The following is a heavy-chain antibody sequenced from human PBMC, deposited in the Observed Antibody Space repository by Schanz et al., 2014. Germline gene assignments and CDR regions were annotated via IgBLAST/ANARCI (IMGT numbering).Heavy chain of an antibody. V-gene: IGHV3-53*01. CDR3: ARGRGYIIGQ. CDR2: INSAGTT. CDR1: GFSVSNTY. D-gene: IGHD3-10*01. J-gene: IGHJ4*02. Sequence: EVQLAESGGGLIQPGGSLRLSCAVSGFSVSNTYMHWVRQPPGKGLEWVSVINSAGTTYYADSVKGRFTFSRDSSENTVYLQMDSLRADDTSVYYCARGRGYIIGQWGQGILVTVSS.